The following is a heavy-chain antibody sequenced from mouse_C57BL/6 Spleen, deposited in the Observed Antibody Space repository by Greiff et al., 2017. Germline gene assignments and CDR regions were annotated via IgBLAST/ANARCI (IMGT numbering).Heavy chain of an antibody. Sequence: VQLQQPGAELVKPGASVKLSCTASGYTFTSYWMHWVKQRPGQGLEWIGMIHPNSGSTNYTEKLKSQDTLTVDKSSSTAYMQLSSLTSEDSAVDYCARPLYYDYDDYAMDYWGQGTSVTVSA. V-gene: IGHV1-64*01. CDR1: GYTFTSYW. J-gene: IGHJ4*01. CDR3: ARPLYYDYDDYAMDY. CDR2: IHPNSGST. D-gene: IGHD2-4*01.